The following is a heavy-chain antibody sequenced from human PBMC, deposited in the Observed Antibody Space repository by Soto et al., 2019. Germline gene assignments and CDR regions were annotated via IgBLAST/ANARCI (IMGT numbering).Heavy chain of an antibody. D-gene: IGHD3-10*01. CDR1: VLTFIDHY. J-gene: IGHJ4*02. CDR2: IRNKPRNYAT. CDR3: TSPLGGSHYGFDY. V-gene: IGHV3-72*01. Sequence: GWSLRLSCAASVLTFIDHYMDWVRRAPGKGLEWVGRIRNKPRNYATEYAASVKGRFSISRDDSLNSMYLQMNGLNTGDTAVYYCTSPLGGSHYGFDYWGPGTLVTVSS.